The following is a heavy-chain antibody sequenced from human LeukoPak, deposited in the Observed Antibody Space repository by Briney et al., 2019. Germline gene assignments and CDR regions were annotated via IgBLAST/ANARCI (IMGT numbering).Heavy chain of an antibody. CDR3: ARDSRETGTTTDFDY. Sequence: VASVKVSCKTSGYTFSNYGISWVRQAPGQGLEWMGWISADTGNTNFAQKFQDRVTMTSDTSTSTYYMKLRSLRSDDTAVYYCARDSRETGTTTDFDYWGQGTLVSVSS. J-gene: IGHJ4*02. D-gene: IGHD1-7*01. CDR1: GYTFSNYG. CDR2: ISADTGNT. V-gene: IGHV1-18*01.